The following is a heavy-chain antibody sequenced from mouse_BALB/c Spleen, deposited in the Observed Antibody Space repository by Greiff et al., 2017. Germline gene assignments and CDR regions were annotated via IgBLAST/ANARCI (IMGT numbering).Heavy chain of an antibody. CDR1: GFTFSDYY. V-gene: IGHV5-4*02. J-gene: IGHJ3*01. D-gene: IGHD2-4*01. CDR3: ARGNYDYDDGVAY. CDR2: ISDGGSYT. Sequence: EVKLVESGGGLVKPGGSLKLSCAASGFTFSDYYMYWVRQTPEKRLEWVATISDGGSYTYYPDSVKGRFTISRDNAKNNLYLQMSSLKSEDTAMYYCARGNYDYDDGVAYWGQGTLVTVSA.